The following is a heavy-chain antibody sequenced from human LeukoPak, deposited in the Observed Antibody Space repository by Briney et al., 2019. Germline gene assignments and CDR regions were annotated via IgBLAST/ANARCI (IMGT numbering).Heavy chain of an antibody. J-gene: IGHJ5*02. D-gene: IGHD6-19*01. V-gene: IGHV4-39*07. CDR1: GGSISSSIYY. CDR2: VFYNGAT. CDR3: ARLIRRSIAVAGLRGAWFDP. Sequence: PSETLSLTCIVSGGSISSSIYYWAWVRQPPGKGLEWIGTVFYNGATQYSPSLRSRVTISIDTSTNQFSLKLSSVTAADTAVYYCARLIRRSIAVAGLRGAWFDPWGQGTLVTVSS.